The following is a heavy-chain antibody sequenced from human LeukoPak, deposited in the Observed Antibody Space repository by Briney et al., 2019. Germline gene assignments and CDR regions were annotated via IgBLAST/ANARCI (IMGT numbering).Heavy chain of an antibody. D-gene: IGHD3-10*01. CDR2: IGTSGVNT. J-gene: IGHJ2*01. Sequence: GGSLRLSCAASEFTFINYGMSWVRQAPGKGLEWVSAIGTSGVNTYYADSVKGRFTISRDNSKNTLFLQINGLRAEDTAVYYCAKSFGAFWYFDLWGRGTLVTVSS. CDR1: EFTFINYG. CDR3: AKSFGAFWYFDL. V-gene: IGHV3-23*01.